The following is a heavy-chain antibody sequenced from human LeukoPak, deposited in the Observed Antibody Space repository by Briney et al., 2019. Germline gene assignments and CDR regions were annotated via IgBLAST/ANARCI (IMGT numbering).Heavy chain of an antibody. CDR1: GGSISSYY. CDR3: AREGDYSSSWYVGDY. V-gene: IGHV4-59*12. Sequence: PSETLSLTCTVSGGSISSYYWSWIRQPPGKGLEWIGYIYYSGSTNYNPSLKSRVTISVDTSKNQFSLKLSSVTAADTAVYYCAREGDYSSSWYVGDYWGQGTLVTVSS. J-gene: IGHJ4*02. CDR2: IYYSGST. D-gene: IGHD6-13*01.